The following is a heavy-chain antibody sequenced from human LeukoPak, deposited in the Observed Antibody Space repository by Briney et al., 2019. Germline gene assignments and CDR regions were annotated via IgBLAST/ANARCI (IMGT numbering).Heavy chain of an antibody. CDR2: ISGSGGST. CDR1: GFTFSSYA. Sequence: RAGGSLRLSCAASGFTFSSYAMSWVRQAPGKGLEWVSAISGSGGSTYYADSVKGRFTISRDNSKSTLYLQMNSLRAEDTAVYYCAKDWSSTSCYITWGQGTLVTVSS. CDR3: AKDWSSTSCYIT. J-gene: IGHJ4*02. D-gene: IGHD2-2*01. V-gene: IGHV3-23*01.